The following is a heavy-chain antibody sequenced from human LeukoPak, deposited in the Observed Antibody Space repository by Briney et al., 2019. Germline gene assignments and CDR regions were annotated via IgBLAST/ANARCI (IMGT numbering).Heavy chain of an antibody. J-gene: IGHJ4*02. Sequence: SETLSLTCTVSGGSISSGTYYWSWIRQPPGKGLEWIGEINHSGSTNYNPSLKSRVTISVDTSKNQFSLKLSSVTAADTAVYYCARDLDYWGQGTLVTVSS. CDR1: GGSISSGTYY. V-gene: IGHV4-39*07. CDR3: ARDLDY. CDR2: INHSGST.